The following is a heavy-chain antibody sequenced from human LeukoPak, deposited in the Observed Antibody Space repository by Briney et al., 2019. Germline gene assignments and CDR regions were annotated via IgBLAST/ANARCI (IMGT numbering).Heavy chain of an antibody. CDR3: AFYGDGGRDYYYYGMDV. J-gene: IGHJ6*02. CDR1: GGSISSSSYY. Sequence: SETLSLTCTVSGGSISSSSYYWGWIRQPPGKGLEWIWSIYYSGSTYYNPSLKSRVTISVDTSKNQFSLKLSSVTAADTAVYYCAFYGDGGRDYYYYGMDVWGQGTTVTVSS. CDR2: IYYSGST. D-gene: IGHD4-17*01. V-gene: IGHV4-39*01.